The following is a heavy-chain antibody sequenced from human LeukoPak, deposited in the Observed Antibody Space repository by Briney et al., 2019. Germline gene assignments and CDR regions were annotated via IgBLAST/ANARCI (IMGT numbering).Heavy chain of an antibody. Sequence: GGSLRLSCAASGFTFSSNYMSWVRQAPGKGLEWVSVIYSGGSTYYADSVKGRFTISRDNSKNTLYLQMNSLRAEDTAVYYCARDMIRGYFDYWGQGTLVTVSS. D-gene: IGHD3-16*01. J-gene: IGHJ4*02. CDR2: IYSGGST. CDR3: ARDMIRGYFDY. CDR1: GFTFSSNY. V-gene: IGHV3-53*01.